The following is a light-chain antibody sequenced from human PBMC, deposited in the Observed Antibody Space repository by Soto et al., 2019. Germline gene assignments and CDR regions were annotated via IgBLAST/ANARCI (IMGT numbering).Light chain of an antibody. Sequence: SYELTQPPSVSVSLGQMARITCCGEALARKYGHWCQQKAGHFPVSGIYEDNERPSGIPERCSGSSSGTIVTLNFSGVQAEDKPDYRCLSIDTTGPYLGVFGGGTKLTVL. CDR1: ALARKY. CDR2: EDN. V-gene: IGLV3-16*01. CDR3: LSIDTTGPYLGV. J-gene: IGLJ3*02.